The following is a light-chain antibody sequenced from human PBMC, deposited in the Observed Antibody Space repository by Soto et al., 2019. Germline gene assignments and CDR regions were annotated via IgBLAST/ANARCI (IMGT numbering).Light chain of an antibody. J-gene: IGKJ1*01. CDR1: QSVLYSSNNKNY. CDR3: QQYYSTPWT. Sequence: DIVMPHSPDSLAVSRGERSTIHCTSSQSVLYSSNNKNYLAWYQQKPGQPPKLLIYWASTRESGVPDRFSGSGSGTDFTLTISSLQAEDVAVYYCQQYYSTPWTFGQGTKVDIK. CDR2: WAS. V-gene: IGKV4-1*01.